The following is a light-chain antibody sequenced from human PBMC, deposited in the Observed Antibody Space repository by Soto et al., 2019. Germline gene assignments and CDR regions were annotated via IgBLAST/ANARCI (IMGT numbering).Light chain of an antibody. CDR3: QQSYSTPLT. CDR1: QSISTY. Sequence: DIHMTQSPSSLSASVGDRVTITCRASQSISTYLNWYQLKLGKSPKLLIYATSNLQSGVPSRFSGSGSGTDFTLTISSLQPEDFATYYCQQSYSTPLTFGGGTKVEIK. CDR2: ATS. J-gene: IGKJ4*01. V-gene: IGKV1-39*01.